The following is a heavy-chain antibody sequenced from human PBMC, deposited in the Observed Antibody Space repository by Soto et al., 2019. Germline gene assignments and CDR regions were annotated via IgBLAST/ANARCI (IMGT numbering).Heavy chain of an antibody. CDR1: GFTFSSYG. V-gene: IGHV3-30*18. D-gene: IGHD2-15*01. Sequence: QVQLVESGGGVVQPGRSLRLSCAASGFTFSSYGMHWVRQAPGKGLEWVAVISYDGSNKYYADSVKGRFTISRDNSKNTLYLKMNSLRAEDKVVYYCAKDWVRGRYCSGGSCPNCAFDPWGQGTLVTVSS. CDR3: AKDWVRGRYCSGGSCPNCAFDP. J-gene: IGHJ5*02. CDR2: ISYDGSNK.